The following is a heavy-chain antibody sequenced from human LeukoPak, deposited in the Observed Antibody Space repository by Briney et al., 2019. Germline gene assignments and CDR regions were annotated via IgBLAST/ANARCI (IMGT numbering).Heavy chain of an antibody. CDR2: ISYDGSNK. D-gene: IGHD2-2*01. CDR1: GFTLSSYG. J-gene: IGHJ4*02. V-gene: IGHV3-30*18. CDR3: AKDLGYCSSTSCYAFDY. Sequence: PGRFLRPSCAASGFTLSSYGMHWVRQAPGKGLEWVAVISYDGSNKYYADSVKGRFTISTDNSKKTLYLQMNSLRAEDTAVYYCAKDLGYCSSTSCYAFDYWGQGTLVSVCS.